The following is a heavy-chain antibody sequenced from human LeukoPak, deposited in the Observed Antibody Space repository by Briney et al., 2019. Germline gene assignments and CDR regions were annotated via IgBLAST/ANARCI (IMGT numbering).Heavy chain of an antibody. J-gene: IGHJ4*02. V-gene: IGHV4-59*08. CDR2: IYYSGST. CDR3: ARSRHDYGDHGY. CDR1: GGSISTYY. D-gene: IGHD4-17*01. Sequence: SETLSLTCTVSGGSISTYYWSWIRQPPGKGLEWIGYIYYSGSTNYNPSLKSRVTISLDTSKNQFSLKLSSVTAADTAVYYCARSRHDYGDHGYWGQGTLVTVSS.